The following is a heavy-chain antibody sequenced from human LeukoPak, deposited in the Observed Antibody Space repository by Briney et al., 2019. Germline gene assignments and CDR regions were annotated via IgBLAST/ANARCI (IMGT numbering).Heavy chain of an antibody. Sequence: SQTLSLTCTVSGGSISSGGYYWSWIRQPPGKGLEWIGYIYHSGSTYYNPSLKSRVTISVDRSKNQFSLKLSSVTAADTAVYYCARVWYYGSGSYSEFNPSDNWFDPWGQGTLVTVSS. CDR1: GGSISSGGYY. D-gene: IGHD3-10*01. V-gene: IGHV4-30-2*01. J-gene: IGHJ5*02. CDR3: ARVWYYGSGSYSEFNPSDNWFDP. CDR2: IYHSGST.